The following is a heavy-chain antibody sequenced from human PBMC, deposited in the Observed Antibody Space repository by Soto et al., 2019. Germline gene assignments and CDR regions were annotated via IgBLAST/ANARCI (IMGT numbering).Heavy chain of an antibody. Sequence: LRLSCAASGFTFSSYSMSCVRQAPGKRLEWVSAISGSGGSIYYADSVKGRFTISRDNAKNTLYLQMNSLRAEDTAVYYCAKQGGGYQTYNWFDPWGQGTLVTVSS. D-gene: IGHD3-22*01. V-gene: IGHV3-23*01. CDR3: AKQGGGYQTYNWFDP. CDR2: ISGSGGSI. J-gene: IGHJ5*02. CDR1: GFTFSSYS.